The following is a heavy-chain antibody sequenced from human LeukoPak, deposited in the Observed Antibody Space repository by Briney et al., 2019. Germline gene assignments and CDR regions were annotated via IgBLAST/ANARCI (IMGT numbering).Heavy chain of an antibody. J-gene: IGHJ4*02. V-gene: IGHV4-34*01. CDR3: ARVVAAAGTNALGDY. Sequence: PSETLSLTCAVYGGSFSGYYWSWIRQPPGKRLEWIGEINHSGSTNYNPSLKSRVTISVDTSKNQFSLKLSSVTAADTAVYYCARVVAAAGTNALGDYWGQGTLVTVSS. CDR2: INHSGST. D-gene: IGHD6-13*01. CDR1: GGSFSGYY.